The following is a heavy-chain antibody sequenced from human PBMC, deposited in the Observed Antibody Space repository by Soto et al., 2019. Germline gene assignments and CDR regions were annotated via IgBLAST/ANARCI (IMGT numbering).Heavy chain of an antibody. Sequence: GESLKISCQASGYSFTTYWISWVRQMPGKGLECMGRIDPTDSYTDYGPSFEGHVTMSVDRSINTAYLEWSSLKASDSAMYDCARRRVRGVRGFDPWGQGTLVTVSS. CDR3: ARRRVRGVRGFDP. V-gene: IGHV5-10-1*01. J-gene: IGHJ5*02. CDR1: GYSFTTYW. CDR2: IDPTDSYT. D-gene: IGHD3-10*01.